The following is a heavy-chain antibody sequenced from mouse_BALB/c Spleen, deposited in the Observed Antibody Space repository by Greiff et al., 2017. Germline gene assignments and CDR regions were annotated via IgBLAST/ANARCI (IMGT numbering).Heavy chain of an antibody. J-gene: IGHJ4*01. CDR3: TRDGKGAMDY. V-gene: IGHV1-69*02. Sequence: QVQLQQPGAELVRPGASVKLSCKASGYTFTSYWINWVKQRPGQGLEWIGNIYPSDSYTNYNQKFKDKATLTVDKSSSTAYMQLSSPTSEDSAVYCCTRDGKGAMDYWGQGTSVTVSS. CDR1: GYTFTSYW. CDR2: IYPSDSYT. D-gene: IGHD2-1*01.